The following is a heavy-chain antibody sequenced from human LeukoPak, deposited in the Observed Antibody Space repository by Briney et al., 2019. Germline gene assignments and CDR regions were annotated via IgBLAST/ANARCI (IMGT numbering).Heavy chain of an antibody. Sequence: GGSLRLSCAASGFTFSSYCMNWVRQAPGKGLEWVSYINRSSSNIYYADSVKGRFTISRDNAKNSLYLQMNSLRAEYTAVYYCARDLGARRVPAAPWYWGQGNLVIVTA. J-gene: IGHJ4*02. CDR1: GFTFSSYC. D-gene: IGHD2-2*01. CDR2: INRSSSNI. V-gene: IGHV3-48*04. CDR3: ARDLGARRVPAAPWY.